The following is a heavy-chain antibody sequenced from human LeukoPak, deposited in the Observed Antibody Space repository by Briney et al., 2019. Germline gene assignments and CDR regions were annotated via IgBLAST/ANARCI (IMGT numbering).Heavy chain of an antibody. CDR2: INPSGGST. Sequence: ASVKVSCKASGYTFTSYYMHWVRQAPGQGLEWMGIINPSGGSTSYAQKFQGRVTMTRDKSIRTAYMELSRLTSDDTAVYYCARNIWFGESADAFDIWGQGTMVTVS. CDR1: GYTFTSYY. V-gene: IGHV1-46*01. CDR3: ARNIWFGESADAFDI. D-gene: IGHD3-10*01. J-gene: IGHJ3*02.